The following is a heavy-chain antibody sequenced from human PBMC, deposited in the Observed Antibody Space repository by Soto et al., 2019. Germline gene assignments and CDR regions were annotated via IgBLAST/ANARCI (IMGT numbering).Heavy chain of an antibody. CDR3: ARAQWFGDPFDC. D-gene: IGHD3-10*01. V-gene: IGHV2-5*02. CDR1: GFSLNTGGVG. J-gene: IGHJ4*02. CDR2: IYWDDDK. Sequence: QITLKESGPTLVKPTQTLTLTCTFSGFSLNTGGVGVGWIRQSPGKALEWLALIYWDDDKRYSASLQSRLTITKDTSKNQVILTMTNMVTVDTATYFCARAQWFGDPFDCWGQGTLVTVSS.